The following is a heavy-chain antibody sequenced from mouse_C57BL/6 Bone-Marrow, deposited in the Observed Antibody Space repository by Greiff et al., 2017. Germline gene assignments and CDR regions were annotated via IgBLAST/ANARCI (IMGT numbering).Heavy chain of an antibody. V-gene: IGHV1-9*01. J-gene: IGHJ4*01. CDR2: ILPGSGST. CDR1: GYTFTGYW. CDR3: ARGLLNYAMDY. Sequence: QVQLQQSGAELMKPGASVTLSCQATGYTFTGYWIEWIGEILPGSGSTNYNEKFKGKATFTADTSSNTAYMQLSSLTTEDSAIDYCARGLLNYAMDYWGQGTSVTVSS. D-gene: IGHD3-1*01.